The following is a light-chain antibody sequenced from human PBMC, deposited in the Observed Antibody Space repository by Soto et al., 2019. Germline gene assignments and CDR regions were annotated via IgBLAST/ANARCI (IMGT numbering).Light chain of an antibody. J-gene: IGLJ3*02. CDR3: CSYARGSRA. CDR2: EGT. CDR1: GSDIGAYNY. Sequence: QSALTQPPSASGSPGQSVTISCTGTGSDIGAYNYVSWYQQYPGKAPKVMIYEGTKRPAGVSDRFSGSKSGNTASLTISGLQAEDEADYYCCSYARGSRAFGGGTKLTVL. V-gene: IGLV2-8*01.